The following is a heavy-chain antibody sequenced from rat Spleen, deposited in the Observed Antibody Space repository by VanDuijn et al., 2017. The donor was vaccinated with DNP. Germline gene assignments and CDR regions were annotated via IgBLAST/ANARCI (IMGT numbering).Heavy chain of an antibody. CDR3: ARQTPEFGFNPDWYLDF. CDR1: GFTFSSYD. V-gene: IGHV5S23*01. J-gene: IGHJ1*01. D-gene: IGHD1-3*01. Sequence: EVQLVESGGDLVQSGRSLKLSCAASGFTFSSYDMAWVRQAPSKGLEWVASVNTGGGITYYRDSVKGRFIVSRDNAKSTLDLQMDSLRSEDTATYYCARQTPEFGFNPDWYLDFWGPGTMVTVSS. CDR2: VNTGGGIT.